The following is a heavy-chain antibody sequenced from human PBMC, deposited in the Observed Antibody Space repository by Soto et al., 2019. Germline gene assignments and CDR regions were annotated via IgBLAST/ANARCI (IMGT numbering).Heavy chain of an antibody. D-gene: IGHD6-13*01. V-gene: IGHV3-23*01. J-gene: IGHJ3*02. CDR1: GFTFSSYA. CDR3: AKGTTAAAGTPAAFDI. CDR2: ISGSGGST. Sequence: GESLKISCAASGFTFSSYAMSWVRQAPGKGLEWVSAISGSGGSTYYADSVKGRFTISRDNSKNTLYLQMNSLRAEDTAVYYCAKGTTAAAGTPAAFDIWGQGTMVTVSS.